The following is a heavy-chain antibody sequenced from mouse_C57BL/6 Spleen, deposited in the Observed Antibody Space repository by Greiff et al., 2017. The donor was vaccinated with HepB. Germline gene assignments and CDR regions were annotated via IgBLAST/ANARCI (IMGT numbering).Heavy chain of an antibody. D-gene: IGHD1-1*01. CDR3: ARGVYYYGSSPIDY. Sequence: QVQLQQPGAELVMPGASVKLTCKASGYTFTSYWMHWVKQRPGQGLEWIGEIDPSDSYTNYNQKFKGKSTLTVDKSSSTAYMQLSSLTSEDSAVYYCARGVYYYGSSPIDYWGQGTTLTVSS. CDR2: IDPSDSYT. J-gene: IGHJ2*01. CDR1: GYTFTSYW. V-gene: IGHV1-69*01.